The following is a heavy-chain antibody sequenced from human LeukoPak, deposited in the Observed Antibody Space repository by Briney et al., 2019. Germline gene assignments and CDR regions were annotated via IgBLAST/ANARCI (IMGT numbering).Heavy chain of an antibody. Sequence: SVKVSCKASGGTLSSYAISWVRQAPGQGLEWMGGIIPIFGTANYAQKFQGRVTITADESTSTAYMELSSLRSEDTAVYYCASPDYGGNSGVDYYYYYGMDVWGQGTTVTVSS. J-gene: IGHJ6*02. V-gene: IGHV1-69*13. CDR1: GGTLSSYA. CDR2: IIPIFGTA. D-gene: IGHD4-23*01. CDR3: ASPDYGGNSGVDYYYYYGMDV.